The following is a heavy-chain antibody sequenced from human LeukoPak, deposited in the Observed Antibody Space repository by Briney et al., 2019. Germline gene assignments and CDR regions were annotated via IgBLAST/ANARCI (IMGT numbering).Heavy chain of an antibody. CDR1: TDSMTYIF. CDR2: IYSSGSA. J-gene: IGHJ6*03. Sequence: SETLSLTCNFSTDSMTYIFWSWIRQPAGKGLEWIGRIYSSGSAHYNPSLKSRVTLSVDTSKNQFSLNLSSVTAADTAVCYCARESMYDYGDGNYFFYYLDVWGQGTTVTVSS. V-gene: IGHV4-4*07. CDR3: ARESMYDYGDGNYFFYYLDV. D-gene: IGHD4-17*01.